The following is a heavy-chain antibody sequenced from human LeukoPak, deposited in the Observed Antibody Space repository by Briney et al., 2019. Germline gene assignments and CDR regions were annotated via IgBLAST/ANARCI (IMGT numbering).Heavy chain of an antibody. CDR1: GFTFSNAW. D-gene: IGHD4-23*01. Sequence: PGGSLRLSCAASGFTFSNAWMSWVRQAPGKGLEWVGRIKRKTDGGTTDYAAPVKGRFTISRDDSKNTLYVQMNSLKTEDTAVYYCTTSYDYGDNSAGPFDYWGQGTLVTVSS. CDR2: IKRKTDGGTT. V-gene: IGHV3-15*01. J-gene: IGHJ4*02. CDR3: TTSYDYGDNSAGPFDY.